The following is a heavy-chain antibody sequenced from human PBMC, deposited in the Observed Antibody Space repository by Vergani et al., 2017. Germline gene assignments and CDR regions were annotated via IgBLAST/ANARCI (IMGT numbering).Heavy chain of an antibody. CDR3: TVDRRDDSYACVDY. Sequence: EVQLVESGGGLVKPGGSLRLSCAASGCTFSNAWMSWVRQAPGKGLEWVGRIKSKTDGGTTDYAAPVKGRFTISRDDSKNTLYLQMNSLKTEDTAVYYSTVDRRDDSYACVDYWCQGTLVTVSP. J-gene: IGHJ4*02. V-gene: IGHV3-15*01. CDR2: IKSKTDGGTT. D-gene: IGHD3-16*01. CDR1: GCTFSNAW.